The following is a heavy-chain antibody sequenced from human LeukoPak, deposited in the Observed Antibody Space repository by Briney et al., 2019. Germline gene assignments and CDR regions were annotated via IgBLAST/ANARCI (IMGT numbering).Heavy chain of an antibody. CDR3: AKLRGSGAGFFDY. D-gene: IGHD3-10*01. CDR2: ISAGGGST. CDR1: GFTFTNYA. J-gene: IGHJ4*02. V-gene: IGHV3-23*01. Sequence: GGSLRLSCAASGFTFTNYAMIWVRQAPGKGLDWVSTISAGGGSTYYADSVRGRFTISRDNSKNTLYLQMNSLRAEDTAVYYCAKLRGSGAGFFDYWGLGALLTVSS.